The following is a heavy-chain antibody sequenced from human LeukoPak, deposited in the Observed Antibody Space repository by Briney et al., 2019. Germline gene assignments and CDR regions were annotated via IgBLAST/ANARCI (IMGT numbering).Heavy chain of an antibody. Sequence: GGSLRLSCAASGFTFDDYGMSWVRQAPGKGLEWVSGINWNGGSTGYADSVKGRFTISRDNAKNTLYLQMNSLRVEDTAVYYCASAAAGTRNGFDIWGQGTMVTVSS. D-gene: IGHD6-13*01. J-gene: IGHJ3*02. CDR2: INWNGGST. CDR3: ASAAAGTRNGFDI. CDR1: GFTFDDYG. V-gene: IGHV3-20*04.